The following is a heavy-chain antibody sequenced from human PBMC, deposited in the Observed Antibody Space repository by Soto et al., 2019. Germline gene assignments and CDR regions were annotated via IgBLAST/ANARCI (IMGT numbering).Heavy chain of an antibody. CDR3: AREVIAVAGYYFDY. D-gene: IGHD6-19*01. V-gene: IGHV4-31*03. CDR1: GGSISSGGYY. J-gene: IGHJ4*02. Sequence: SETLSLTCTVSGGSISSGGYYWSWIRQHPGKGLEWIGYIYYSGSTYYNPSLKSRVTISVDTSKNQFSLKLSSVTAADTAVYYCAREVIAVAGYYFDYWGQGTLVTVSS. CDR2: IYYSGST.